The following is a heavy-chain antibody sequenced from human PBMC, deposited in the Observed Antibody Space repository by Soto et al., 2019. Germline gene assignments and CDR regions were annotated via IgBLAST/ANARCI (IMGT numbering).Heavy chain of an antibody. CDR1: GFTFSSYE. CDR3: ARWAGPYNTGVYSYGMDV. V-gene: IGHV3-48*03. Sequence: PGGSLRPSGAAPGFTFSSYEMNRGRQAPGKGLEWVSYISSSGSTIDYADSVKGRFTISRDNAKNSLYLQMNSLRAEDTAVYYCARWAGPYNTGVYSYGMDVWGQGTTVTVSS. J-gene: IGHJ6*02. CDR2: ISSSGSTI. D-gene: IGHD6-19*01.